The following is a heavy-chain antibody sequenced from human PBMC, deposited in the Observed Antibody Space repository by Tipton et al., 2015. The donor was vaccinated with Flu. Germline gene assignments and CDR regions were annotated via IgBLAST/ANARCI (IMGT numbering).Heavy chain of an antibody. CDR1: GGSISSYY. V-gene: IGHV4-59*01. J-gene: IGHJ6*03. CDR3: ARVPDYHYYYMDV. CDR2: IYYSGST. Sequence: GLVKPSETLSLTCTVSGGSISSYYWSWIRQPPGKGLEWIGYIYYSGSTNYNPSLKSRVTISVDTSKNQFSLKLSSVTAADTAVYYCARVPDYHYYYMDVWGKGTTVTVSS.